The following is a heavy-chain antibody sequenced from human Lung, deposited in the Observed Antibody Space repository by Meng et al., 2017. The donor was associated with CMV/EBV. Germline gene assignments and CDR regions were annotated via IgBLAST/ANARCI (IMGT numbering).Heavy chain of an antibody. D-gene: IGHD6-13*01. CDR1: GYTFTSYN. Sequence: ASXXVSXKASGYTFTSYNINWVRQATGQGLEWMGWMNPNSGNTGSAQRFQGRVTLTRNTSISTAYMELSSLRSEDTAVYYCAREIAAAGPYYYYYALDVWXQGDXVNGAS. CDR3: AREIAAAGPYYYYYALDV. CDR2: MNPNSGNT. V-gene: IGHV1-8*01. J-gene: IGHJ6*01.